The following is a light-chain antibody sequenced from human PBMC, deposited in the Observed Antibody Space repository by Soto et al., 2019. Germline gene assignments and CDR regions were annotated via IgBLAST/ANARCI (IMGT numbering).Light chain of an antibody. CDR3: QQYGSSPYT. CDR2: GAS. Sequence: EIVLTQSPGTLSLSPGERGTLSCRASQSVSSSYLAWYQQKPGQAPRLLIYGASSRATGIPDRFSGSGSGTDFTLTIGRLEPEDFAVYYCQQYGSSPYTFGQGTKLEIK. CDR1: QSVSSSY. V-gene: IGKV3-20*01. J-gene: IGKJ2*01.